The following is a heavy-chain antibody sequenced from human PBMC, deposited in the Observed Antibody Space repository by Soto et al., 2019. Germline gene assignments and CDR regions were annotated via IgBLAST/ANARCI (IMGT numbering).Heavy chain of an antibody. CDR3: ARDGDIVVVVANGMDV. Sequence: GGSLRLSCEASGFSLSYYYMSWIRQAPGKGLEWVAVIWYDGSNKYYADSVKGRFTISRDNSKNTLYLQMNSVRAEDTAVYYCARDGDIVVVVANGMDVWGQGTTVTVSS. J-gene: IGHJ6*02. CDR1: GFSLSYYY. CDR2: IWYDGSNK. D-gene: IGHD2-15*01. V-gene: IGHV3-33*08.